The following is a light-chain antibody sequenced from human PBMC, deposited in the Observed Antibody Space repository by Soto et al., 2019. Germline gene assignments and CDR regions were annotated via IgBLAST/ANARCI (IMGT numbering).Light chain of an antibody. J-gene: IGKJ5*01. CDR2: GAS. CDR1: QSVSSN. CDR3: QQYGRPPIT. Sequence: EIVMTQSPATLSVSPGERATLSCRASQSVSSNLAWYQQKPGQAPRLLIYGASTRATGIPARFSGSGSGTEFTLTISSLQSEDFAVYYCQQYGRPPITFGQGTRLEIK. V-gene: IGKV3-15*01.